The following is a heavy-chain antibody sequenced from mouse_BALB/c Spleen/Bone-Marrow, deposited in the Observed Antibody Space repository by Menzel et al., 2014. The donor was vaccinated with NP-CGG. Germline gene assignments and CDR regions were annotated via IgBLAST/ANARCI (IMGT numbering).Heavy chain of an antibody. CDR3: ARELGAWFAY. D-gene: IGHD4-1*01. CDR1: GFSLTSYG. J-gene: IGHJ3*01. Sequence: QVQLKESGPGLVAPSQGLSITCTVSGFSLTSYGVHWVRQPPGKGLEWLGIIWAGGNTNYNSALMSRLSISKDNSKSQVFLKMNSLQTDDTAMYYCARELGAWFAYWGQGTLVTVSA. V-gene: IGHV2-9*02. CDR2: IWAGGNT.